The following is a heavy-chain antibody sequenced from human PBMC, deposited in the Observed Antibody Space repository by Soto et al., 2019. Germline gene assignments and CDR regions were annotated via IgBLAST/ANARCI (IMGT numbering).Heavy chain of an antibody. Sequence: SETLSLTCTVSGGSISNSSYYWGWIRQPPGKGLEWIGSIYYTGNTYYNPSLRSRCSISLDTSENQFSLKLSSVTAADTAVYYCARSGRPLTEFHSWGQGILVTVS. J-gene: IGHJ4*02. V-gene: IGHV4-39*07. CDR2: IYYTGNT. CDR1: GGSISNSSYY. D-gene: IGHD6-25*01. CDR3: ARSGRPLTEFHS.